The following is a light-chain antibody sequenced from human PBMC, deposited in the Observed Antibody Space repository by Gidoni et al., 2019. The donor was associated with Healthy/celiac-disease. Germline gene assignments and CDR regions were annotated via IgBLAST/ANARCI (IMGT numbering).Light chain of an antibody. V-gene: IGKV3-15*01. Sequence: ELVMTQSTATLSVSPGERATLSCRASQRVSSYLSWYQQTPGQAPRLLIYCASTSATGIPARFSGSWSGTAFSLTIIRLQSADFAVYYCQQYNNWLSITFGQGTRLEIK. J-gene: IGKJ5*01. CDR3: QQYNNWLSIT. CDR2: CAS. CDR1: QRVSSY.